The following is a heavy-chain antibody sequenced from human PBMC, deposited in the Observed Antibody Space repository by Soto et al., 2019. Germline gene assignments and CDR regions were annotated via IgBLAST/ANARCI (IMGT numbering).Heavy chain of an antibody. CDR3: ARDDCSGGSCYSWYYYYYYGMDV. CDR2: INSDGSST. Sequence: EVQLVESGGGLVQPGGSLRLSCAASGFTFSSHWMHWVRQAPGKGLVWVSRINSDGSSTSYADSVKGRFTISRDNAKNTLYLQMNSLRAEDTAVYYCARDDCSGGSCYSWYYYYYYGMDVWGQGTTVTVSS. V-gene: IGHV3-74*01. CDR1: GFTFSSHW. D-gene: IGHD2-15*01. J-gene: IGHJ6*02.